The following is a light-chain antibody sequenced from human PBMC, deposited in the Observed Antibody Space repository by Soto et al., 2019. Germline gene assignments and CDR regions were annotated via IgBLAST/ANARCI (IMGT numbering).Light chain of an antibody. J-gene: IGKJ4*01. CDR3: QQVNGYPRDIT. CDR2: AAS. V-gene: IGKV1-39*01. CDR1: QSISSY. Sequence: DIQMTQSPFTLSASVGDRVTITCRASQSISSYLNWYQQKPGKAPKLLIYAASTLQSGVPSRFSGSGSGTDFTLTISSLQPEDFATYYCQQVNGYPRDITFGGGTKVDIK.